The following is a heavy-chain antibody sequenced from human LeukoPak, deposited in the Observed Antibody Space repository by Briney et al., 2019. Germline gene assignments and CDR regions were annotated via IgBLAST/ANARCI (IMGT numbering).Heavy chain of an antibody. CDR2: IYYSGST. CDR3: ARWTSRRSSGFMDAFDI. D-gene: IGHD6-19*01. V-gene: IGHV4-59*12. J-gene: IGHJ3*02. Sequence: SETLSLTCTVSGGSISSYYWSWIRQPPGKGLEWIGSIYYSGSTYYNPSLKSRVTISVDTSKNQFSLKLSSVTAADTAVYYCARWTSRRSSGFMDAFDIWGQGTMVTVSS. CDR1: GGSISSYY.